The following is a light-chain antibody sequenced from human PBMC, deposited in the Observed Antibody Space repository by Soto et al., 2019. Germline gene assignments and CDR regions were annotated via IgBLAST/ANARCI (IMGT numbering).Light chain of an antibody. CDR1: QSVSNN. J-gene: IGKJ4*01. CDR3: QQRSNWPLT. CDR2: GTS. Sequence: EMVMTQSPATLSVSPGERATLSCRASQSVSNNLAWYQQKPGQAPRLLIYGTSTRATGIPARFSGSGSGTDFTLTISSLEPEDFAVYYCQQRSNWPLTFGGGTKVDIK. V-gene: IGKV3-11*01.